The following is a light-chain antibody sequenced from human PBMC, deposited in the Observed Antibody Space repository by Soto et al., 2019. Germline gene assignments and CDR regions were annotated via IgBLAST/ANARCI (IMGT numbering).Light chain of an antibody. CDR2: DVT. J-gene: IGLJ1*01. CDR3: SSYTTTKILV. CDR1: SSDVGGFEY. Sequence: QSALSQPASVSGSPGQSITISCTGTSSDVGGFEYVSWYQHQPGKAPKLIIYDVTKRPSGVSNRFSGSKSGNTASLTISGIQAEDEGDYYCSSYTTTKILVFGTGTKVTVL. V-gene: IGLV2-14*01.